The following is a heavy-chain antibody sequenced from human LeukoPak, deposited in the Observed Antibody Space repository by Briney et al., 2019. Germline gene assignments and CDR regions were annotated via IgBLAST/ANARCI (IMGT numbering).Heavy chain of an antibody. D-gene: IGHD6-19*01. J-gene: IGHJ4*02. CDR2: IRSKTYGGTT. CDR3: TRLSSIAVAGTGDY. Sequence: GGSLRLSCTASGFTFGDYAMSWFRQAPGKGLEWVGLIRSKTYGGTTEYAASVKGRFTISRDDSKSITYLQMNSLKTEDTAVYYCTRLSSIAVAGTGDYWGQGTLVTVSS. V-gene: IGHV3-49*03. CDR1: GFTFGDYA.